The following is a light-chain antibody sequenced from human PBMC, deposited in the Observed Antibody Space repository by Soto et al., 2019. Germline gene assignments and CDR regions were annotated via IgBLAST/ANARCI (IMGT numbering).Light chain of an antibody. CDR2: SAS. CDR3: QQSHSLPYT. V-gene: IGKV1-12*01. J-gene: IGKJ2*01. CDR1: QGITFW. Sequence: DIQMTQSPSSVSASIGDRVTITCRASQGITFWLAWYQQKPGKAPELLIYSASNLQSGVPSRFSGSGSGTDFTLTISSLQPEDFATYYCQQSHSLPYTFGQGTKVEI.